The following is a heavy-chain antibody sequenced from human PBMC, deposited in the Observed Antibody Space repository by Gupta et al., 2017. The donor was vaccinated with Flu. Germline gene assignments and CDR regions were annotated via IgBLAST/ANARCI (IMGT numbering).Heavy chain of an antibody. V-gene: IGHV3-23*01. CDR1: A. CDR3: AKGGAAAGIYFYGMDV. Sequence: AMTWVRQAPGKGLEWVSFIRGSGDTAYYADSVKGRFTISRDNSKNTLYLQMNSLRADDTAIYYCAKGGAAAGIYFYGMDVWGQGTTVTVSS. J-gene: IGHJ6*02. CDR2: IRGSGDTA. D-gene: IGHD6-13*01.